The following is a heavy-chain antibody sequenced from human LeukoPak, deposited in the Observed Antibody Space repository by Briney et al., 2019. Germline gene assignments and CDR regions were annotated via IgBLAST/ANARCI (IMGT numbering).Heavy chain of an antibody. CDR3: ARRGYDYSNYVWFDP. CDR2: ISLSSSSI. Sequence: GGSLRLSCAASGFTFSNYNMNWVRQAPGKGLEWVSYISLSSSSIYYADSVKGRFTISRDNAKNTLYLQMNSLKASDTAMYYCARRGYDYSNYVWFDPWGQGTLVTVSS. D-gene: IGHD4-11*01. CDR1: GFTFSNYN. J-gene: IGHJ5*02. V-gene: IGHV3-48*01.